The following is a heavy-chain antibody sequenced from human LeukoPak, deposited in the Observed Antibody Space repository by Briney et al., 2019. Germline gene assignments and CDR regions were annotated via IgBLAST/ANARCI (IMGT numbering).Heavy chain of an antibody. D-gene: IGHD1-1*01. CDR1: GGTFSSYA. CDR3: ARAGTTGNVGSDDAFDI. CDR2: IIPLFGTA. V-gene: IGHV1-69*13. Sequence: ASVKVSCKASGGTFSSYAISWVRQAPGQGLECMGGIIPLFGTAHYAQKFQGRVTITADESTSTAYMELSSLRSEDTAVYYWARAGTTGNVGSDDAFDIWGQGTMVTVSS. J-gene: IGHJ3*02.